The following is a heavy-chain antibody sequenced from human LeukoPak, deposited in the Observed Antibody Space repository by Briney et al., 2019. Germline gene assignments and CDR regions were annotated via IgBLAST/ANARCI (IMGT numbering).Heavy chain of an antibody. CDR1: GGTFSSYA. CDR2: IIPILGIA. CDR3: ARDLNYGGNDRAFDY. Sequence: GSSVKVSCKASGGTFSSYAISWVRQAPGQGLEWMGRIIPILGIANYAQKFQGRVTITADKSTSTAYMELSSLRSEDTAVYYCARDLNYGGNDRAFDYWGQGTLVTVSS. J-gene: IGHJ4*02. D-gene: IGHD4-23*01. V-gene: IGHV1-69*04.